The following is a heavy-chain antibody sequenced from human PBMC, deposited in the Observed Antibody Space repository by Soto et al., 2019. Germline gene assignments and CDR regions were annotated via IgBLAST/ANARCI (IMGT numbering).Heavy chain of an antibody. J-gene: IGHJ6*02. CDR3: ARDGSGLNYYYYYGMDV. Sequence: GGSLRLSCAASGFTFSSYSMNWVRQAPGKGLEWVSYISSSSSTIYYADSVKGRFTISRDNAKNSLYLQMNSLRDEDTAVYYCARDGSGLNYYYYYGMDVWGQGTTVTVSS. V-gene: IGHV3-48*02. CDR2: ISSSSSTI. CDR1: GFTFSSYS. D-gene: IGHD6-19*01.